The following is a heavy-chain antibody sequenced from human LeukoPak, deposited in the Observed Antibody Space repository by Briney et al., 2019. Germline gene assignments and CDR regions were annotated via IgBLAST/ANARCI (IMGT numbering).Heavy chain of an antibody. D-gene: IGHD6-19*01. CDR1: GFTFSSYA. J-gene: IGHJ4*02. CDR3: ARRGSGWHFDY. V-gene: IGHV3-21*04. CDR2: ITNSGGNT. Sequence: GSLRLSCAASGFTFSSYAMLWVRQAPGKGLEWVSTITNSGGNTNYADSVKGRFTISRDNAKNSLYLQMNSLRAEDTAVYYCARRGSGWHFDYWGQGTLVTVSS.